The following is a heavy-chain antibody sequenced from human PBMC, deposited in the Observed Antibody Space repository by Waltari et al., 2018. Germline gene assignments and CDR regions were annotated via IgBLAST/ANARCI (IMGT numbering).Heavy chain of an antibody. Sequence: QVQLVQAGAEGKKPGASVQVSCKSSGSTCTSYYMHCVRQDPGQGLEGMGIINPSGGSTSYAQKFQGRVTMTRETSTSTVYMELSSLRSEDTAVYYCARDGGLNWNDRHFDYWGQGTLVTVSS. V-gene: IGHV1-46*01. D-gene: IGHD1-20*01. CDR2: INPSGGST. CDR1: GSTCTSYY. J-gene: IGHJ4*02. CDR3: ARDGGLNWNDRHFDY.